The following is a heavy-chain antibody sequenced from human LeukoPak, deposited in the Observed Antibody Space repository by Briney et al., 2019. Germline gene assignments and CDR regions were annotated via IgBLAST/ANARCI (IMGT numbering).Heavy chain of an antibody. D-gene: IGHD5-18*01. CDR1: GYTFTGYY. J-gene: IGHJ4*02. CDR2: INPNSGGT. Sequence: ASVKVSYKASGYTFTGYYMHWVRQAPGQGLEWMGWINPNSGGTNYAQKFQGRVTMTRDTSISTAYMELSRLRSDDTAVYYCARAPTWIQLWLLGYWGQGTLVTVSS. V-gene: IGHV1-2*02. CDR3: ARAPTWIQLWLLGY.